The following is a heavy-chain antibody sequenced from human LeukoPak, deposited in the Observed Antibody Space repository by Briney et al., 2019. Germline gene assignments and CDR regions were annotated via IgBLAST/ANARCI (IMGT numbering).Heavy chain of an antibody. CDR3: ANVVLARLVDS. D-gene: IGHD2-8*01. Sequence: GESLRLSCTASGFTFSSHSMKWVRQPPGKGLEWVSYIDDSTTTTHYADPVKGRSTISKNTTKNTVRLQMNILRAETTALYFSANVVLARLVDSWGQGTLVTVSS. J-gene: IGHJ4*02. CDR1: GFTFSSHS. CDR2: IDDSTTTT. V-gene: IGHV3-48*04.